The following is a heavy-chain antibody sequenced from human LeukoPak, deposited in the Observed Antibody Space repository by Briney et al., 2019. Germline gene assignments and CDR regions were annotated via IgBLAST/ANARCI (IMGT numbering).Heavy chain of an antibody. D-gene: IGHD7-27*01. V-gene: IGHV1-46*01. CDR3: ARGPGDLGDY. CDR1: GYTCTSYF. J-gene: IGHJ4*02. Sequence: ASVKVSCKASGYTCTSYFMHWVRQAPGQGLEWMGLVNPSGGSTNYAQKFQGRVTMTRDMSTSTVFMELDSLRSEDTAVYYCARGPGDLGDYWGQGTLVTVSS. CDR2: VNPSGGST.